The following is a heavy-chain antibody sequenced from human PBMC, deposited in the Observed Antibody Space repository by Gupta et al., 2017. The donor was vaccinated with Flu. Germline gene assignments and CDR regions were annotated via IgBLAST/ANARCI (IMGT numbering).Heavy chain of an antibody. CDR1: GGSFSGYY. Sequence: QVQLQQWGAGLLKPSETLSLTCAVYGGSFSGYYWSWIRQPPGKGLEWIGEINHSGSTNYNPSLKSRVTISVDTSKNQFSLKLSSVTAADTAVYYCARGLGFFGVVMSPYIDYWGQGTLVTVSS. CDR2: INHSGST. D-gene: IGHD3-3*01. V-gene: IGHV4-34*01. CDR3: ARGLGFFGVVMSPYIDY. J-gene: IGHJ4*02.